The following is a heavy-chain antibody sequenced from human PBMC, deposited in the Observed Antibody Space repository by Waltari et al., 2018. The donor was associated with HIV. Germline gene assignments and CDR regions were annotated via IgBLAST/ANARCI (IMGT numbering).Heavy chain of an antibody. CDR3: ARSRVDMIRNELDP. V-gene: IGHV4-4*07. D-gene: IGHD3-10*01. CDR1: GGSISSHY. J-gene: IGHJ5*02. CDR2: IYSSGNT. Sequence: QVQLQASGPGLVKPSEPLSLICTVPGGSISSHYWSWIRQPAGKGLEWIGRIYSSGNTDYNPSLNSRVTMSLDTSKNQFSLKLNAVTAADTAVYYCARSRVDMIRNELDPWGQGTLVTVSS.